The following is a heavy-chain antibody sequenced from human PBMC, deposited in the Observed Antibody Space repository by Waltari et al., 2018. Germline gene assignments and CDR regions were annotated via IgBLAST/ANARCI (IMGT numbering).Heavy chain of an antibody. D-gene: IGHD6-19*01. CDR1: GDSISGRNYY. CDR2: ISYSGTT. Sequence: QLQLQESGPGLVKPSETLSLTCTVSGDSISGRNYYWGWIRQPPGQGLEWIGSISYSGTTYGNPSLKSRVTMSVDTSTTQFSLNLSSVTAADTAVFYCVRPGSSVGWYYFDYWGQGTLVTVSS. J-gene: IGHJ4*02. CDR3: VRPGSSVGWYYFDY. V-gene: IGHV4-39*01.